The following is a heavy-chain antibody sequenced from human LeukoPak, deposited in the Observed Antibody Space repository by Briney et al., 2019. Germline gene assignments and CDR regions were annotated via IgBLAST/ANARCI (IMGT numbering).Heavy chain of an antibody. Sequence: ASVKVSCKASGYTFTSYDINWVRQATGHGLEWMGWMNPNSGNTGEAQKFQGRVTMTRNTSITTAYMELSSLRSEDTAVYYCARSSVLLWFGELLAPGGYYYGMDVWGQGTTVTVSS. V-gene: IGHV1-8*01. CDR3: ARSSVLLWFGELLAPGGYYYGMDV. D-gene: IGHD3-10*01. CDR1: GYTFTSYD. J-gene: IGHJ6*01. CDR2: MNPNSGNT.